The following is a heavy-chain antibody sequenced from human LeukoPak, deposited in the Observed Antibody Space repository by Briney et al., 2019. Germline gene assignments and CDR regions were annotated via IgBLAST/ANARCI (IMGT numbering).Heavy chain of an antibody. V-gene: IGHV3-33*01. J-gene: IGHJ4*02. D-gene: IGHD2-2*01. Sequence: GGSLRLSCAASGFTFSNYGMEWVRQAPGKGLEWVALIWNDGNNKHYADSVKGRFSISRDNSKNTLYLQMNSLRAEDTAVYYCARHIWKGSCRSTSCSSLDYWGREPWSPSPQ. CDR1: GFTFSNYG. CDR3: ARHIWKGSCRSTSCSSLDY. CDR2: IWNDGNNK.